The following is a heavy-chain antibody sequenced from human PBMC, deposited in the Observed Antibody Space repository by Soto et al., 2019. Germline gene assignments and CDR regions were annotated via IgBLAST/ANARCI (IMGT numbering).Heavy chain of an antibody. CDR2: IYSGGSI. J-gene: IGHJ4*02. CDR1: GFTVSSNY. V-gene: IGHV3-53*01. Sequence: GGSLRLSCAASGFTVSSNYMSWVRQAPGKGLEWVSVIYSGGSIYYADSVKGRFTISRDNSKNTLYLQMNSLRAEDTAVYYCATSVAHRYIGYWGQGTLVTVSS. CDR3: ATSVAHRYIGY. D-gene: IGHD6-19*01.